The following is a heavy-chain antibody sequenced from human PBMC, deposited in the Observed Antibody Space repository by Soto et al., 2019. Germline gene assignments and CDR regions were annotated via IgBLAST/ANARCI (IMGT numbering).Heavy chain of an antibody. Sequence: QVQLQESGPGLAKPSETLSLTCTVSGGSVSSDNYYWNWIRQTPGEGLEWIGYIDYSGSTDYNPYLKVRVTISMDTSKNQFSLKLSAVTAADTAVYYFARDRDSSGYYSGLYYWGQGILVTFSS. D-gene: IGHD3-22*01. CDR3: ARDRDSSGYYSGLYY. V-gene: IGHV4-61*01. J-gene: IGHJ4*02. CDR1: GGSVSSDNYY. CDR2: IDYSGST.